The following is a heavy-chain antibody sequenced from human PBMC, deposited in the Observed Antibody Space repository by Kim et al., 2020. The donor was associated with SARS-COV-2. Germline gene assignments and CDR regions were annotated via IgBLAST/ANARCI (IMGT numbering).Heavy chain of an antibody. CDR2: INRSGST. D-gene: IGHD6-19*01. V-gene: IGHV4-34*01. Sequence: SETLSLTCVLYGGSFSGYYWSWIRQPPGKGLEWIGEINRSGSTNYNPSLKSRVTISVDTSKNQFSLKLSSVIAADTAVYYCARVLGSGMALAGSFNYHVLDYWGQGTAVTVSS. CDR1: GGSFSGYY. CDR3: ARVLGSGMALAGSFNYHVLDY. J-gene: IGHJ6*02.